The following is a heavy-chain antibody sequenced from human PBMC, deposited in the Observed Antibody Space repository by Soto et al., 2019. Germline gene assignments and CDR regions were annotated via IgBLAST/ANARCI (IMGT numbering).Heavy chain of an antibody. J-gene: IGHJ3*01. Sequence: PSETLSLTCTVSGGSISSRNWWSWLRQSPTKGLEWIGEIYQSGSTNYNPSLESRVTISVDKSKNQSSLELTSLTAADTAVYYCAKDRLWGSSDRGAPDDFEVWGQGTMVT. D-gene: IGHD6-6*01. CDR3: AKDRLWGSSDRGAPDDFEV. CDR2: IYQSGST. CDR1: GGSISSRNW. V-gene: IGHV4-4*02.